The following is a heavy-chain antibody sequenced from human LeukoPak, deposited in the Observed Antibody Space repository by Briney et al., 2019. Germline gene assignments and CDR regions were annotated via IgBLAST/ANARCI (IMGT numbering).Heavy chain of an antibody. CDR3: ARGGLWYGELFSN. J-gene: IGHJ4*02. CDR2: IRFDGSNT. Sequence: PGGSLRLSCAASGFTFRLFGMHWVRQAPGKGLEWVSFIRFDGSNTYHADSVKGRFTISRDNSKNTVYLQMSSLTTEDTAVYYCARGGLWYGELFSNWGQGTLVTVSS. V-gene: IGHV3-30*02. D-gene: IGHD3-10*01. CDR1: GFTFRLFG.